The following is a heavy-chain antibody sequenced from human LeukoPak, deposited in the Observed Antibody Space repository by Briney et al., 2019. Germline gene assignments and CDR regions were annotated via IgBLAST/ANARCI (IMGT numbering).Heavy chain of an antibody. D-gene: IGHD5-24*01. Sequence: ASVKVSCKASGYTFTSYYMHWVRQAPGQGLEWMGTINPSGGSTSYAQKFQGRVTMTRDTSTSTVYMELSSLRSEDTAVYYCASERRDGYIIDYWGQGTLVTVSS. V-gene: IGHV1-46*01. CDR2: INPSGGST. CDR1: GYTFTSYY. J-gene: IGHJ4*02. CDR3: ASERRDGYIIDY.